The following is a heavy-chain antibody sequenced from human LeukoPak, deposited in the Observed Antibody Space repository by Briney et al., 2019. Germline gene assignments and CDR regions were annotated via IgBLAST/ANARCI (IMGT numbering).Heavy chain of an antibody. CDR3: ASGSGSYQPFFDY. D-gene: IGHD3-10*01. J-gene: IGHJ4*02. Sequence: GGSLRLSCAASGFTVSSNYMSWVRQAPGKRLEWVSVIYSGGSTYYADSVKGRFTISRDNSKNTLYLQMNSLRAEDTAVYYCASGSGSYQPFFDYWGQGTLVTVSS. CDR2: IYSGGST. V-gene: IGHV3-66*01. CDR1: GFTVSSNY.